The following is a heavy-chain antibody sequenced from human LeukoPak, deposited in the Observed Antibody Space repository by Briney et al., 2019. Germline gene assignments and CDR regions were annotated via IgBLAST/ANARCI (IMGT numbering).Heavy chain of an antibody. V-gene: IGHV7-4-1*02. Sequence: ASVKVSCKASGYTFTSYAMNWVRQAPGQGLEWMGWINTNTGNPTYAQGFTGRSVFSLDTSVSTAYLQISSLKAEDTAVYYCARGGRDFWSGFDFDWFDPWGQGTLVTVSS. CDR1: GYTFTSYA. J-gene: IGHJ5*02. CDR2: INTNTGNP. CDR3: ARGGRDFWSGFDFDWFDP. D-gene: IGHD3-3*01.